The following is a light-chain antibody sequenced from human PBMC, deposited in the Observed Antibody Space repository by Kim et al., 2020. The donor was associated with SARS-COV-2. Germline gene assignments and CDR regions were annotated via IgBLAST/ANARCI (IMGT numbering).Light chain of an antibody. CDR2: YDR. Sequence: APGERARITCGGNNIGSNRVQGYQRKQGRGPVLVMKYDRNRPSGIPGRISGSNSGNTATLAITRVEAGDEADYYCQVWDNYSDHVVFGGGTQLTVL. CDR3: QVWDNYSDHVV. V-gene: IGLV3-21*04. J-gene: IGLJ2*01. CDR1: NIGSNR.